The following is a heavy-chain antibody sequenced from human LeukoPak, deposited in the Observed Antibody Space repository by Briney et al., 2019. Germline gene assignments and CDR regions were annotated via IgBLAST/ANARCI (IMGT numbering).Heavy chain of an antibody. D-gene: IGHD3-3*01. Sequence: GGSLRLSCAASGFTFRNYAMSWVRQAPGKGLEWVSAISTNGGGTYYTDSVKGRFTISRDNSKNTVYLQMNSLRAEDTAVYYCAEELASECYFDYWGQGTLVTVSS. J-gene: IGHJ4*02. CDR3: AEELASECYFDY. CDR1: GFTFRNYA. V-gene: IGHV3-23*01. CDR2: ISTNGGGT.